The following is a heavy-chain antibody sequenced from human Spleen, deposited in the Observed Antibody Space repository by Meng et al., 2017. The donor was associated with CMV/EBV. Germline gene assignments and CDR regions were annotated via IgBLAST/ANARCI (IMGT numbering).Heavy chain of an antibody. Sequence: SETLSLTCTVSGGSISSSSYYWGWIRQPPGKGLEWIGSIYYSGGTYYNPSLKSRVTISVDTSKNQFPLKLSSVTAADTAVYYCANRVTGAWFDPWGQGTLVTVSS. J-gene: IGHJ5*02. CDR1: GGSISSSSYY. CDR2: IYYSGGT. D-gene: IGHD3-10*01. CDR3: ANRVTGAWFDP. V-gene: IGHV4-39*06.